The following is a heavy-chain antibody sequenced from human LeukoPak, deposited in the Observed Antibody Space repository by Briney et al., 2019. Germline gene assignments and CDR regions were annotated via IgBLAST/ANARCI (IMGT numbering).Heavy chain of an antibody. D-gene: IGHD2-15*01. CDR1: GGSFSGYY. CDR2: IYTSGST. V-gene: IGHV4-4*07. Sequence: SETLSLTCAVYGGSFSGYYWSWIRQPPGKGLEWIGRIYTSGSTNYNPSLKSRVTMSVDTSKNQFSLKLSSVTAADTAVYYCARDSIPRYCSGGSCYPLYYYMDVWGKGTTVTVSS. CDR3: ARDSIPRYCSGGSCYPLYYYMDV. J-gene: IGHJ6*03.